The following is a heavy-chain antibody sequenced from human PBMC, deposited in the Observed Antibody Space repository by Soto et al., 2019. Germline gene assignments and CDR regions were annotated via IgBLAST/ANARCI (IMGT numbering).Heavy chain of an antibody. D-gene: IGHD6-19*01. J-gene: IGHJ3*02. Sequence: QVQLVQSGAEVGKPGASVKVSCEASGYRFNAYNIHWGRQAPGKGLEWMGSINPNSGGTNSAQKFQGRVTMTRDTSITTAYMELSSLRSDDTAVYYCARVPSGGFAFEIWGQGTMVTVSS. CDR3: ARVPSGGFAFEI. CDR1: GYRFNAYN. V-gene: IGHV1-2*02. CDR2: INPNSGGT.